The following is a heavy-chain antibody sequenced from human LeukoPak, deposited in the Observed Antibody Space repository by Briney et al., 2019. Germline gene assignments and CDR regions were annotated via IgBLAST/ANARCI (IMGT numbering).Heavy chain of an antibody. D-gene: IGHD3-3*01. CDR2: ISAYNGNT. V-gene: IGHV1-18*01. J-gene: IGHJ4*02. CDR3: ARDPAIFGVVINDY. CDR1: GYTFTSYG. Sequence: ASVKVSCKASGYTFTSYGISWVRQAPGQGLEWMGWISAYNGNTNYAQKLQGRVTMTTDTSTSTAYMELRSLRSDDTAVYYCARDPAIFGVVINDYWGQGTLATVSS.